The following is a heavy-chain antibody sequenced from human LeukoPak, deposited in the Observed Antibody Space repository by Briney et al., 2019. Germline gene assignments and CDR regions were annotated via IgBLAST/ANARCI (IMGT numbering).Heavy chain of an antibody. J-gene: IGHJ5*02. Sequence: ASVKVSCKASGYTFTSYYMHWVRQAPGQGLEWMGIINPSGGSTSYAQKFQGRVTMTRDTSTSTVYMELSSLRSEDTAVYYCARDLDIVATTRNWFDPWGQGTLSPSPQ. V-gene: IGHV1-46*03. CDR3: ARDLDIVATTRNWFDP. CDR1: GYTFTSYY. CDR2: INPSGGST. D-gene: IGHD5-12*01.